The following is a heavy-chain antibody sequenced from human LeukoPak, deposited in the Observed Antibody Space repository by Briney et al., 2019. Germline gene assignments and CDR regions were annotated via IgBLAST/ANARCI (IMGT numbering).Heavy chain of an antibody. CDR3: ARASTITMIVVVPFAEYFQH. J-gene: IGHJ1*01. CDR2: ISYDGSNK. Sequence: GRSLRLSCAASGFTFSSYAMHWVRQAPGKGLEWVAVISYDGSNKYYADSVKGRFTISRDNSKNTLYLQMNSLRAEDTAVYYCARASTITMIVVVPFAEYFQHWGQGTLVTVSS. D-gene: IGHD3-22*01. V-gene: IGHV3-30-3*01. CDR1: GFTFSSYA.